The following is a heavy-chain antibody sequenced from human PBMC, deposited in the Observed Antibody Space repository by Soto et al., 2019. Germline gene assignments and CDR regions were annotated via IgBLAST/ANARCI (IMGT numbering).Heavy chain of an antibody. D-gene: IGHD5-12*01. CDR1: GGSFSGYY. CDR3: ASAYGGYDRYFQH. V-gene: IGHV4-34*01. J-gene: IGHJ1*01. Sequence: QVQLQQWGAGLLKPSETLSLTCAVYGGSFSGYYWSWIRQPPGKGLEWIGEINHSGSTNYNPSLKSLVTISVDTSNNQFSLKLSSVTAADTAVYYCASAYGGYDRYFQHWGQGTLVTVSS. CDR2: INHSGST.